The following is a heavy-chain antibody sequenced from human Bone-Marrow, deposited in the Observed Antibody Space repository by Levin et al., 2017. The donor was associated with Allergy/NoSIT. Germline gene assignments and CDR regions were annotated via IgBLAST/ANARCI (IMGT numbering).Heavy chain of an antibody. V-gene: IGHV4-31*03. CDR1: GGSISSGGYY. J-gene: IGHJ4*02. D-gene: IGHD3-22*01. Sequence: SQTLSLTCTVSGGSISSGGYYWSWIRQHPGKGLEWIGYIYYSGSTYYNPSLKSRVTISVDTSKNQFSLKLSSVTAADTAVYYCARVVSSGYPKGFDYWGQGTLVTVSS. CDR3: ARVVSSGYPKGFDY. CDR2: IYYSGST.